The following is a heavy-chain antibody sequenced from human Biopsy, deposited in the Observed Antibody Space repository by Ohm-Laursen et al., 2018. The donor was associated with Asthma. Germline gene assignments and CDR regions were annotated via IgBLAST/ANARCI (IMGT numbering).Heavy chain of an antibody. CDR2: ISVYNGNT. CDR3: ARAVDYSHYYGIDV. D-gene: IGHD3-10*01. V-gene: IGHV1-18*01. CDR1: GYTFNSAG. Sequence: PSVKVSCQTSGYTFNSAGITWVRQAPGQGLEWMGWISVYNGNTKVAPNLQDRVTMITDTSTSTAYMELRSLRSDDTAVYFCARAVDYSHYYGIDVWGQGTTVTVS. J-gene: IGHJ6*02.